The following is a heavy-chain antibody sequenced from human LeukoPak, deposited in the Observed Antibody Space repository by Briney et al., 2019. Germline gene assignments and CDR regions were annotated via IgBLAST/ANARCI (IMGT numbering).Heavy chain of an antibody. V-gene: IGHV3-30*18. CDR3: AKTQYWYFDL. CDR2: ISYDGSNK. J-gene: IGHJ2*01. CDR1: GFTFSSYG. Sequence: PGRSLRLSCAASGFTFSSYGMHWVRQAPGKGLEWVAVISYDGSNKYYADSVKGRFTISRDNSKNTLCLQMNSLRAEDTAVYYCAKTQYWYFDLWGRGTLVTVSS.